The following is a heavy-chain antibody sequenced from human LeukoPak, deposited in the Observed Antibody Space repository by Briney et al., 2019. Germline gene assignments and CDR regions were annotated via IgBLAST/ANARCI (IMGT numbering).Heavy chain of an antibody. CDR3: ARGRVSSSTWYSTYYYYFYMDV. V-gene: IGHV4-59*01. Sequence: SETLSLTCTVSGGSISSYYWSWLRQPPGKGLEWIGYIYYSGSANYHPSLKSRVTISVDTSKNRFSLRLSSATAADTAVYFCARGRVSSSTWYSTYYYYFYMDVWGKGTTVTVSS. CDR1: GGSISSYY. CDR2: IYYSGSA. J-gene: IGHJ6*03. D-gene: IGHD6-13*01.